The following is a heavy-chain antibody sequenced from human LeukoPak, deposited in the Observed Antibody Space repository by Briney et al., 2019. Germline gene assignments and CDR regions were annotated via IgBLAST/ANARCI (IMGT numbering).Heavy chain of an antibody. CDR3: ASPGGDYRRGGYYFDY. V-gene: IGHV1-69*04. CDR2: IIPILGIA. CDR1: GGTFSSYA. D-gene: IGHD3-3*01. Sequence: ASVKVSCTASGGTFSSYAISWVRQAPGQGLEWMGRIIPILGIANYAQKFQGRVTITADKSTSTAYMELSSLRSEDTAVYYCASPGGDYRRGGYYFDYWGRETLVTVSS. J-gene: IGHJ4*02.